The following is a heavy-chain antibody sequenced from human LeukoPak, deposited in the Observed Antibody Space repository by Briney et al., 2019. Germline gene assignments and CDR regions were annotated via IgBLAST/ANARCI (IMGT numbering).Heavy chain of an antibody. CDR3: ARGSTSEDY. D-gene: IGHD2-2*01. CDR1: GYTFTVYY. J-gene: IGHJ4*02. Sequence: GASVKVSCKASGYTFTVYYMHWVRQAPAQGLEWMGRINPNSGGTNYAQKFQGRVTMTRDTSISTAYMELSRLRSADTAVYYCARGSTSEDYWGQGTLVTVSS. CDR2: INPNSGGT. V-gene: IGHV1-2*06.